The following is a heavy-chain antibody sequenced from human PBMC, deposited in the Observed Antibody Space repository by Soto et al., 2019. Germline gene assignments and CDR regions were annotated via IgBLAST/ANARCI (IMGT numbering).Heavy chain of an antibody. D-gene: IGHD3-10*01. V-gene: IGHV4-61*01. J-gene: IGHJ6*02. CDR2: IYYSGST. Sequence: SETLSLTCSVSGGSVSSGSYYWSWIRQPPGKGLEWIGYIYYSGSTNYNPSLKSRVTISVDTSKNQFSLKLSSVTAAATAVYYCARDGGDYYYGMDVWGQGTTVTVSS. CDR1: GGSVSSGSYY. CDR3: ARDGGDYYYGMDV.